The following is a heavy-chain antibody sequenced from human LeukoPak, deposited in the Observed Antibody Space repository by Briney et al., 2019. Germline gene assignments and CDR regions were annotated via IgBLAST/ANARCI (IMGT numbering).Heavy chain of an antibody. CDR2: ISYDGSNK. Sequence: PGRSLRLSCAASGFTFSSYAMHWVRQAPGKGLEWVAVISYDGSNKYYADSVKGRFTISRDNSKNTLYLQMNSLRAEDTAVYYCARDLGAMTPLGFDYWGQGTLVTVSS. CDR3: ARDLGAMTPLGFDY. J-gene: IGHJ4*02. CDR1: GFTFSSYA. V-gene: IGHV3-30-3*01. D-gene: IGHD1-26*01.